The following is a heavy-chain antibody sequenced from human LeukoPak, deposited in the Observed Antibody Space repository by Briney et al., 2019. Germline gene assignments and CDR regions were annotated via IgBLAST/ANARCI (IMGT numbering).Heavy chain of an antibody. J-gene: IGHJ6*02. CDR3: AGTDYGDYSTGYYGMDV. D-gene: IGHD4-17*01. CDR2: IYSSGST. Sequence: GGSLRLSCAASGFTVSSNYMSWVRQAPGKGLEWVSVIYSSGSTYYADSVKGGFTISRDNSKNTLYLQMNSLRAEDTAVYYCAGTDYGDYSTGYYGMDVWGHGTTVTVSS. CDR1: GFTVSSNY. V-gene: IGHV3-66*01.